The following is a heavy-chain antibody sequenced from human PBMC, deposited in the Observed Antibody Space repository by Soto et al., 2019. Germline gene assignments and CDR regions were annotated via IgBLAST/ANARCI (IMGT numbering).Heavy chain of an antibody. CDR3: ERSVFP. CDR2: IYYIGST. J-gene: IGHJ5*02. CDR1: GGSISSGGYY. V-gene: IGHV4-31*03. Sequence: QVQLQESGPGLVKPSQTLSLTCTVSGGSISSGGYYWNWIRQHPAKGLEWIGYIYYIGSTYYNPSPKTRVTISLDTSNNQFGLKLSSVTRADTTVYYCERSVFPWGQGTLVTVSS.